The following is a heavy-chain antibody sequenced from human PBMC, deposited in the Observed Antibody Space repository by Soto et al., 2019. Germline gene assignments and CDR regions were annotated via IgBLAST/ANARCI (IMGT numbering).Heavy chain of an antibody. CDR1: GGSIRDYY. CDR2: IYYTGTT. D-gene: IGHD3-22*01. J-gene: IGHJ4*02. Sequence: SETLSLTCTVSGGSIRDYYWGWIRQSPGKGLEWIGYIYYTGTTKYNPSLKSRVTISVDSSKNQFSLKLDTVSAADTAVYYCARLGGYYQAFDTWGQGTLVTVSS. CDR3: ARLGGYYQAFDT. V-gene: IGHV4-59*08.